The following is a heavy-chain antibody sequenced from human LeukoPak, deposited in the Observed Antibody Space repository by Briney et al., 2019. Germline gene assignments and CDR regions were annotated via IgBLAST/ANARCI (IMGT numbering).Heavy chain of an antibody. CDR2: INHSGST. CDR3: ARAEMYCSSTSCYTWFDP. V-gene: IGHV4-34*01. D-gene: IGHD2-2*02. Sequence: PSETLSLTCAVYGGSFSGYYWSWIRQPPGKGLEWIGEINHSGSTNYNPSLKSRVTISVDTSKNQFSLKLSSVTAADTAVYYCARAEMYCSSTSCYTWFDPWGQGTLVTVSS. CDR1: GGSFSGYY. J-gene: IGHJ5*02.